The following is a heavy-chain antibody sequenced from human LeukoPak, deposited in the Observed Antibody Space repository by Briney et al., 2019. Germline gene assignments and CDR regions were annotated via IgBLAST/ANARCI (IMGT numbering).Heavy chain of an antibody. D-gene: IGHD3-22*01. CDR3: ARSTWLLDK. CDR2: IYPGDSDT. V-gene: IGHV5-51*01. J-gene: IGHJ4*02. CDR1: GYSFTASW. Sequence: GESLKISCEGSGYSFTASWLGWVRQLPGKGLEWMGIIYPGDSDTRYSPSFQGQVTISADKSINTAYLQWSSLKASDTAMYYCARSTWLLDKWGQGTLVTVSS.